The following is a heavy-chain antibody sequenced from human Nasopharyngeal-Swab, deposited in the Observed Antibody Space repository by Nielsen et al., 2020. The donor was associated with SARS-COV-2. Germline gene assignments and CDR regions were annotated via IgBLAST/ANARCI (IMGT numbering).Heavy chain of an antibody. V-gene: IGHV1-18*01. D-gene: IGHD6-19*01. CDR1: GYTFTSYG. J-gene: IGHJ4*02. CDR2: ISVHNGYT. Sequence: ASVKVSCKTSGYTFTSYGISWVRQAPGQGLEWLGSISVHNGYTNYPQKLQGRVTMTTDTSTTTAYMELRSLRSDDTAVYYCARDPSGWGAYSDYWGQGTLVTVSS. CDR3: ARDPSGWGAYSDY.